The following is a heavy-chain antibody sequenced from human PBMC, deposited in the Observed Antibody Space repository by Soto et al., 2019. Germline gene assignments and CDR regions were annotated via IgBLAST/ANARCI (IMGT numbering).Heavy chain of an antibody. D-gene: IGHD3-22*01. J-gene: IGHJ4*02. V-gene: IGHV1-2*04. CDR2: INPNSGGT. Sequence: QVQLVQSGAEVKKPGASVKVSCKASGYIFTGYYIHWVRQAPGQGLGWMGWINPNSGGTNYAQKFQGWVTMTRDTSISTAYMELSRLRSDDTAVYYCVRVASNYYDSSGYYFDYWGQGTLVTVSS. CDR1: GYIFTGYY. CDR3: VRVASNYYDSSGYYFDY.